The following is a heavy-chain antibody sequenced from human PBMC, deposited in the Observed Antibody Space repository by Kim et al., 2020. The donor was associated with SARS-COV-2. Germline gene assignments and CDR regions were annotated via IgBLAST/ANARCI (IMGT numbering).Heavy chain of an antibody. J-gene: IGHJ6*02. CDR2: IYTSGST. CDR1: GGSISSGSYY. Sequence: SETLSLTCTVSGGSISSGSYYWSWIRQPAGKGLEWIGRIYTSGSTNYNPSLKSRVTISVDTSKNQFSLKLSSVTAADTAVYYCARESEYYDILTGYYFPQLYYYYYGMDVWGQGTTVTVSS. V-gene: IGHV4-61*02. CDR3: ARESEYYDILTGYYFPQLYYYYYGMDV. D-gene: IGHD3-9*01.